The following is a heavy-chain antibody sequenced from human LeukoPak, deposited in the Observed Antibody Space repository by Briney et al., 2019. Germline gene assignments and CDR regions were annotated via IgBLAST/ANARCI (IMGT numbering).Heavy chain of an antibody. Sequence: SETLSLTCTVSGGSISSYYWSWIRQPPGKGLEWIGYIYYSGSTYYNPSLKSRVTISVDTSKNQFSLKLSPVTAADTAVYYCARGCITCPAVGFDPWGQGTLVTVSS. CDR3: ARGCITCPAVGFDP. D-gene: IGHD3-10*01. J-gene: IGHJ5*02. CDR2: IYYSGST. V-gene: IGHV4-59*06. CDR1: GGSISSYY.